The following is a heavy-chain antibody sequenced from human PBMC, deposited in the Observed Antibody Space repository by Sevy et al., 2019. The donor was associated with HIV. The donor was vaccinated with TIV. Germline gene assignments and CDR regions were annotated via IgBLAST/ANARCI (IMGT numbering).Heavy chain of an antibody. D-gene: IGHD3-10*02. CDR2: IYTSGST. Sequence: SETLSLTCTVSGGSISSYYWSWIRQPAGKGLEWIGRIYTSGSTNYNPSLKSRVTMSVDTSKNQFSLKLSSVTAADTAVYYCARVGMFGDLVDYWSQGTLVTVSS. CDR1: GGSISSYY. J-gene: IGHJ4*02. V-gene: IGHV4-4*07. CDR3: ARVGMFGDLVDY.